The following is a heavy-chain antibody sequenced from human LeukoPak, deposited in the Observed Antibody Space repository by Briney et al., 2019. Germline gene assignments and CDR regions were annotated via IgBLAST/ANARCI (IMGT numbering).Heavy chain of an antibody. D-gene: IGHD3-3*01. CDR3: ARDPVRITIIGVVIIQNGMDV. J-gene: IGHJ6*02. Sequence: GASVKVSCKASGYTFTSYDINWVRQATGQGLEWMGWMNPNSGNTGYAQKFQGRVTMTRNTSISTAYMELSSLRSEDTAVYYCARDPVRITIIGVVIIQNGMDVWGQGTTVTVSS. CDR2: MNPNSGNT. V-gene: IGHV1-8*01. CDR1: GYTFTSYD.